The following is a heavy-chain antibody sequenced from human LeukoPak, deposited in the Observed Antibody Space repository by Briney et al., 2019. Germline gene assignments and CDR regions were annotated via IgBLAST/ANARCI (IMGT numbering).Heavy chain of an antibody. CDR3: ARDAQRGFDYSNSLQY. CDR2: IWSDGTNK. D-gene: IGHD4-11*01. CDR1: GFTFNHYG. V-gene: IGHV3-33*01. J-gene: IGHJ4*01. Sequence: HPGGSLRLSCAAAGFTFNHYGMHWVRQAPGKGLEWVSVIWSDGTNKYYAASVKGRFTISRDDFDKTVYLQMSSLRPDDTGVYYCARDAQRGFDYSNSLQYWGHGTPVTVST.